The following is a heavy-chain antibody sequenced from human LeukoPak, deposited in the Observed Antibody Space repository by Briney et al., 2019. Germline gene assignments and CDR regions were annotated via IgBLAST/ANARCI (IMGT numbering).Heavy chain of an antibody. V-gene: IGHV3-30*02. CDR3: AKGPPDTVQYFQH. CDR2: IRYDGTNT. D-gene: IGHD5-18*01. J-gene: IGHJ1*01. Sequence: GGSLRLSCATSGLILSGYGMHWVRQAPGKGLEWVAFIRYDGTNTYYRESVKGRFTISRDNSKNTVYLQMNSLRGEDTAVYYCAKGPPDTVQYFQHWGQGTLVTVSS. CDR1: GLILSGYG.